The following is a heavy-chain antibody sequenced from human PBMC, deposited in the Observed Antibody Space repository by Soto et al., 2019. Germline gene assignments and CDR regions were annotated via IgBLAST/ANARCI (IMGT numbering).Heavy chain of an antibody. Sequence: SETLSLTCTVSGGSISSGGYYWSWIRQHPGKGLEWIGYIYYSGSTYYNPSLKSRVTISVDTSKNQFSLKLSSVTAADTAVYYCARDLHYSGYDSHYYYGMDVWGQGTTVTVSS. CDR1: GGSISSGGYY. D-gene: IGHD5-12*01. V-gene: IGHV4-31*03. J-gene: IGHJ6*02. CDR3: ARDLHYSGYDSHYYYGMDV. CDR2: IYYSGST.